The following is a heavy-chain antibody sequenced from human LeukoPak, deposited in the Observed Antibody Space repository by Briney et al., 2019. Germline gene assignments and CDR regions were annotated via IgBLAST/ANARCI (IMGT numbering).Heavy chain of an antibody. J-gene: IGHJ4*02. CDR1: GFTFSSYS. CDR2: ITEGGGM. V-gene: IGHV3-23*01. Sequence: GGSLRLSCAASGFTFSSYSMCWVRQAPGKGPEWVSGITEGGGMQYPDSVKGRFTISRDNSKNMLYLGMNSLKSEDTAKYYGAKYCSCVTGSGDWGQGTVVTVSS. CDR3: AKYCSCVTGSGD. D-gene: IGHD2-15*01.